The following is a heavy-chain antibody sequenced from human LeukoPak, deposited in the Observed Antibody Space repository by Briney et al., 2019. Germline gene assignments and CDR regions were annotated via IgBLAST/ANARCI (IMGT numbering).Heavy chain of an antibody. CDR1: LYTFTSYV. D-gene: IGHD2-2*01. CDR3: ARGRGGSYAELDY. CDR2: MTSNSGIT. Sequence: GASVNVSSAPSLYTFTSYVMNWVRQATGQGLEWMGWMTSNSGITGYAQKLQGRVTMTRNTSISTAYRELSSLRSEDTAVYYCARGRGGSYAELDYWGQGTLVTVSS. J-gene: IGHJ4*02. V-gene: IGHV1-8*01.